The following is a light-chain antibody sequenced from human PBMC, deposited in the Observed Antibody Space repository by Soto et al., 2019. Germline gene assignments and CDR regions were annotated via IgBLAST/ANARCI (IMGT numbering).Light chain of an antibody. CDR3: QQLNSYPLT. CDR1: QGISSY. Sequence: DIQLTQSPSFLSASVGDRATISCRASQGISSYLAWYQQKPGKASQLLIYVASYLPSGFPYRFSGSGSATEFTLTISSLQPEDFATYYCQQLNSYPLTFGGGTKGEIK. J-gene: IGKJ4*01. V-gene: IGKV1-9*01. CDR2: VAS.